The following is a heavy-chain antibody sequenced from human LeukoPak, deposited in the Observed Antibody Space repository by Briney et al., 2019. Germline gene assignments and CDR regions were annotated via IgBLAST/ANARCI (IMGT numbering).Heavy chain of an antibody. Sequence: PSETLSLTCTVSGGSISNFYWSWIRQPPGKGLEWIGYIYYSGNTNYNPSLKGRVTISVDTSKNQFSLKLTSVTAADTAVYYCARLRDLYNIFEYWGQGALVTVSS. CDR3: ARLRDLYNIFEY. CDR2: IYYSGNT. CDR1: GGSISNFY. V-gene: IGHV4-59*12. J-gene: IGHJ4*02. D-gene: IGHD1-1*01.